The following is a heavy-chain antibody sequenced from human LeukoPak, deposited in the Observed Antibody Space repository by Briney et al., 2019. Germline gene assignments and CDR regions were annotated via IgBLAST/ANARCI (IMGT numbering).Heavy chain of an antibody. Sequence: GGSLRLSCAASGFTFSNAWMSWVRQTPGKGLVWVSRINNDGSGTSHADSVKGRFTISRDNSKNTLYLEMNSLRAEDTAVYYCARWYCSSAYCYYDYWGQGTLVTVSS. CDR2: INNDGSGT. CDR3: ARWYCSSAYCYYDY. V-gene: IGHV3-74*01. D-gene: IGHD2-2*01. CDR1: GFTFSNAW. J-gene: IGHJ4*02.